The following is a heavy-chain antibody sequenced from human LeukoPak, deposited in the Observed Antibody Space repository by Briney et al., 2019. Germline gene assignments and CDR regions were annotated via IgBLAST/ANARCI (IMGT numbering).Heavy chain of an antibody. CDR1: GFTFSNAW. V-gene: IGHV3-15*01. Sequence: GGSLRLSCAASGFTFSNAWMSWVRKAPRKGLEWVGRIKSKTDGGTTDYAAPVKGRFTISRDDSKNTLYLQMNSLKTEDTAVYYCTTDQYYDFWSGYYDYWGQGTLVTVSS. D-gene: IGHD3-3*01. J-gene: IGHJ4*02. CDR3: TTDQYYDFWSGYYDY. CDR2: IKSKTDGGTT.